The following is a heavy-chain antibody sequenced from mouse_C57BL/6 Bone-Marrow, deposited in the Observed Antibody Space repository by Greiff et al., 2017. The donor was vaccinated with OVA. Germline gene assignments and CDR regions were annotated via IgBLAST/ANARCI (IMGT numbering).Heavy chain of an antibody. CDR2: IYPRSGNT. CDR1: GYTFTSYG. V-gene: IGHV1-81*01. J-gene: IGHJ1*03. Sequence: VQLQQSGAELARPGASVKLSCKASGYTFTSYGISWVKQRTGQGLEWIGEIYPRSGNTYYNEKFKGKATLTADKSSSTAYMALRSLTSEDSAVYFCARVDYYGSSFYWYFDVWGTGTTVTVSS. CDR3: ARVDYYGSSFYWYFDV. D-gene: IGHD1-1*01.